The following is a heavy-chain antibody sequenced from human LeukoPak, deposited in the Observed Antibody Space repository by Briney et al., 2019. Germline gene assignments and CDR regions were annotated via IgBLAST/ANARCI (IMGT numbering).Heavy chain of an antibody. D-gene: IGHD3-9*01. CDR3: ATDYDILTGYSTVDY. V-gene: IGHV1-2*06. Sequence: GSSVKVSCKASGGTFTGYYMHWVRQAPGQGLEWMGRINPNSGGTNYAQKFQGRVTMTRDTSISTAYMELSRLRSGDTAVYYCATDYDILTGYSTVDYWGQGTLVTVSS. CDR2: INPNSGGT. J-gene: IGHJ4*02. CDR1: GGTFTGYY.